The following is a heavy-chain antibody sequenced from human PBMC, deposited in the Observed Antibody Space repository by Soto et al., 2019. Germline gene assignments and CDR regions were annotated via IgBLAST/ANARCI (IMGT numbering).Heavy chain of an antibody. J-gene: IGHJ4*02. CDR2: IYHSVVT. Sequence: SETLSLTCAVSGYSISSGYYWGCIRQPPGKGLEWIGSIYHSVVTYYNPSLKSRATISIDTSKNQFSLKLTSVTAADTAVYYCARDGGRYSGNDYWGQGTLVTVSS. D-gene: IGHD1-26*01. V-gene: IGHV4-38-2*02. CDR1: GYSISSGYY. CDR3: ARDGGRYSGNDY.